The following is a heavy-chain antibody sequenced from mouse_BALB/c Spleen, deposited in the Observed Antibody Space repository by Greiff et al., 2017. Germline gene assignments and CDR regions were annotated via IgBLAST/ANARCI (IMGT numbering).Heavy chain of an antibody. V-gene: IGHV5-17*02. J-gene: IGHJ4*01. CDR2: ISSGSSTI. CDR3: ARWTVVAPMDY. Sequence: EVKVEESGGGLVQPGGSRKLSCAASGFTFSSFGMHWVRQAPEKGLEWVAYISSGSSTIYYADTVKGRFTISRDNPKNTLFLQMTSLRSEDTAMYYCARWTVVAPMDYWGQGTSVTVSS. D-gene: IGHD1-1*01. CDR1: GFTFSSFG.